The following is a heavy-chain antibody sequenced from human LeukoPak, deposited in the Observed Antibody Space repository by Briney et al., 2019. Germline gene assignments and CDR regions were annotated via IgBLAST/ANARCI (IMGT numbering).Heavy chain of an antibody. V-gene: IGHV3-53*01. D-gene: IGHD5-18*01. Sequence: GGSLRLSCAASGFTVSSNYMSWVRQAPGKGLEWVSVIYSGGSTYYADSVKGRFTISRDNSKNTLYLQMNSLRAEGTAVYYCARYSYGYRGGYWGQGTLVTVSS. CDR2: IYSGGST. CDR3: ARYSYGYRGGY. CDR1: GFTVSSNY. J-gene: IGHJ4*02.